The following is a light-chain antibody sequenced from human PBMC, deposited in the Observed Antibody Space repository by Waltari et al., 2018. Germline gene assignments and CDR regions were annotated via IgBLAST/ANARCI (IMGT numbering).Light chain of an antibody. CDR3: HSRDSSGHLVV. CDR2: GKN. J-gene: IGLJ2*01. Sequence: SSELTQDPSVSGALGQDVWNTFQGGRPRTYFANWYQQKTGQAPVLVVYGKNNRPSGIPDRFSGSGSGNTASLTITGAQAEDEGDYYCHSRDSSGHLVVFGGGTKLTVL. CDR1: RPRTYF. V-gene: IGLV3-19*01.